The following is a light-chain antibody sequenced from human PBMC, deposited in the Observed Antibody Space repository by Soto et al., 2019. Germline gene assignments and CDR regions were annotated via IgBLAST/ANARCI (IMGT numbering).Light chain of an antibody. J-gene: IGKJ1*01. V-gene: IGKV3-11*01. Sequence: EIVLTQSPPTLSLSPGQRASLXWRASQSVSSYLAWYQQKPGQAPRLLIYDASNRATGIPARFSGSGSGTDFTLTISSLEPEDFAVYYCQQRSNWPPTFGQGTKVDIK. CDR3: QQRSNWPPT. CDR1: QSVSSY. CDR2: DAS.